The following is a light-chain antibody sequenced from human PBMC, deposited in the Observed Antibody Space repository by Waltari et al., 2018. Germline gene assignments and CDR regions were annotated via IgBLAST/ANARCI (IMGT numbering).Light chain of an antibody. CDR3: QQYGSSPLMYT. Sequence: EIVLTQSPGTLSLSPGARATLSCRASQSVSSSYFAWYQQKPGQAPRLLSYGASSRATGIPDRFSGSGSGTDFTLTISRLEPEDFAVYYCQQYGSSPLMYTFGQGTKLEIK. CDR1: QSVSSSY. CDR2: GAS. J-gene: IGKJ2*01. V-gene: IGKV3-20*01.